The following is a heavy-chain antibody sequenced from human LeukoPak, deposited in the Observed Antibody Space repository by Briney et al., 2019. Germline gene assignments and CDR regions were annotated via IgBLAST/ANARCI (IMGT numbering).Heavy chain of an antibody. Sequence: SETLSLTCTVSGGSISSSNWWSWVRQPPGKGLEWIGEIYHSGSTNYNPSLKSRVTISVDKSKNQFSLKLSSVTAADTAVYYCARDGDSSSWLFHGVDNWFDPWGQGTLVTVSS. CDR3: ARDGDSSSWLFHGVDNWFDP. V-gene: IGHV4-4*02. J-gene: IGHJ5*02. CDR1: GGSISSSNW. D-gene: IGHD6-13*01. CDR2: IYHSGST.